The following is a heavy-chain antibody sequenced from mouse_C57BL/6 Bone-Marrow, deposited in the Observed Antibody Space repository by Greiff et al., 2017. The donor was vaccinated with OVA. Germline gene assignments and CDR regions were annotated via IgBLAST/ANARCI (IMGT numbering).Heavy chain of an antibody. CDR2: ISSGGSYT. J-gene: IGHJ3*01. D-gene: IGHD2-5*01. CDR1: GFTFSSYG. Sequence: EVQLVESGGDLVKPGGSLKLSCAASGFTFSSYGMSWVRQTPDKRLEWVATISSGGSYTYYPDSVKGRFTISRDNAKNTLYLQMSSLKSEDTAMYYCARQAYYSNIWFAYWGQGTLVTVSA. CDR3: ARQAYYSNIWFAY. V-gene: IGHV5-6*01.